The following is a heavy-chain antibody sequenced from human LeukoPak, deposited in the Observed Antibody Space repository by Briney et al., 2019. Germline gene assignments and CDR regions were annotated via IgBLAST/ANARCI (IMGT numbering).Heavy chain of an antibody. Sequence: SETLSLTCTVSGGSISSSSYYWGWIRQPPGKGLEWIGSIYYSGSTYYNPSLKSRVTISVDTSKNQFSLKLSSVTAADTAVYYCAREDYYGSGSPFDYWGQGTLVTVSS. D-gene: IGHD3-10*01. CDR2: IYYSGST. J-gene: IGHJ4*02. V-gene: IGHV4-39*07. CDR1: GGSISSSSYY. CDR3: AREDYYGSGSPFDY.